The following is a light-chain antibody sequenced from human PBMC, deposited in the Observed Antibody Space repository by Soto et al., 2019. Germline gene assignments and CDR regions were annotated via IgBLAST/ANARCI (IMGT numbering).Light chain of an antibody. CDR1: SSDVGGYNY. Sequence: QSALTQPASVSGSPGQSITISCTGTSSDVGGYNYVSWYQQHPGKAPKVMIYDVSNRPSGVSNRFSGSKSGNTASLTISGLQAEDEADYYCSSYTSSHVVFGGGTKVTVL. J-gene: IGLJ2*01. CDR3: SSYTSSHVV. V-gene: IGLV2-14*01. CDR2: DVS.